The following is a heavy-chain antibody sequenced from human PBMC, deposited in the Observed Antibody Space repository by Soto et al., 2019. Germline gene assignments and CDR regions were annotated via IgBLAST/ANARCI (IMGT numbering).Heavy chain of an antibody. CDR1: GGSISSYY. J-gene: IGHJ6*02. CDR2: IYYSGST. CDR3: AGEYSSSWYRYYGMGV. V-gene: IGHV4-59*01. Sequence: PSETLSLTCTVSGGSISSYYWSWIRQPPGKGLEWIGYIYYSGSTNYNPSLKSRVTISVDTSKNQFSLKLSSVTAADTAVYYCAGEYSSSWYRYYGMGVWGQGTTVTVS. D-gene: IGHD6-13*01.